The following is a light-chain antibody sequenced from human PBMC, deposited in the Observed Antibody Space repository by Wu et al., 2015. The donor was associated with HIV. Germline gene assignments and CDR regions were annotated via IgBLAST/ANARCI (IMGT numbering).Light chain of an antibody. Sequence: AIQLTQSPSSLSASVGDRVTITCRASQGISSALAWYQQKPGKAIKLLIYDASRLESGVPSRFSGSGSGTDFTLTISSLRPEDFATYYCQQFNSYPLTFGGGTKVEIK. V-gene: IGKV1-13*02. CDR2: DAS. CDR1: QGISSA. J-gene: IGKJ4*01. CDR3: QQFNSYPLT.